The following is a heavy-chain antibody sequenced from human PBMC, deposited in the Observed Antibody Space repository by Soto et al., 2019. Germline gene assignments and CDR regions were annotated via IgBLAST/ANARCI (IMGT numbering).Heavy chain of an antibody. CDR3: ARDGYCTNGVCYTVFDY. V-gene: IGHV4-30-4*01. D-gene: IGHD2-8*01. CDR1: GGSISSGDYY. Sequence: QVQLQESGPGLVKPSQTLSLTCTVSGGSISSGDYYWSGIRQPPGKGLEWIGYIYYSGSTYYNPSLKSRVTISVDTAKNQFSLKLSSVTAADTAVYYCARDGYCTNGVCYTVFDYWGQGTLVTVSS. CDR2: IYYSGST. J-gene: IGHJ4*02.